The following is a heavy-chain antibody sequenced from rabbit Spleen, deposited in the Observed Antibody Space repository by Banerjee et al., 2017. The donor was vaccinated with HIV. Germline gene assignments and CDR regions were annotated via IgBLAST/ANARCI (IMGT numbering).Heavy chain of an antibody. V-gene: IGHV1S43*01. CDR2: IYTTSGST. D-gene: IGHD2-1*01. Sequence: QQQLEESGGGLVKPGGTLTLTCKASGIDFRTYYNMCWVRQAPGKGLELIACIYTTSGSTWYARWVIGRFTISKTSSTTVTLQMTSLTAADTATYFCARGSATMTMVITGYYFNLWGPGTLVTVS. CDR3: ARGSATMTMVITGYYFNL. J-gene: IGHJ4*01. CDR1: GIDFRTYYN.